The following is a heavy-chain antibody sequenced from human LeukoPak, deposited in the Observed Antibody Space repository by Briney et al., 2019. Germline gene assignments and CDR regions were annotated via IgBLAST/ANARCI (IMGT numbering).Heavy chain of an antibody. CDR1: GFTFSSYA. D-gene: IGHD3-22*01. J-gene: IGHJ4*02. CDR3: AKGSHYYDSSGVPAYYFDY. V-gene: IGHV3-23*01. Sequence: GGSLRLSCAASGFTFSSYAMSWVRLAPGKGQEWVSAISGSGGSTYYADSVKGRFTISRDNSKNTLYLQMNSLRAEDTAVYYCAKGSHYYDSSGVPAYYFDYWGQGTLVTVSS. CDR2: ISGSGGST.